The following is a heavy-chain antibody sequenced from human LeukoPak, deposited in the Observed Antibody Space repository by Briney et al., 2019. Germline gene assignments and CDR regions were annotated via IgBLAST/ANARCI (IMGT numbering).Heavy chain of an antibody. CDR1: GFTFSTQW. CDR2: INHSGST. V-gene: IGHV4-34*08. CDR3: GTEAPLRGLQH. Sequence: GSLRLSCTASGFTFSTQWMSWIRQPPGKGLEWIGEINHSGSTNYNPSLKSRVTISVDTSKNQFSLKLGSVTAADTAVYYCGTEAPLRGLQHWGQGTLVTVSS. J-gene: IGHJ1*01. D-gene: IGHD5-12*01.